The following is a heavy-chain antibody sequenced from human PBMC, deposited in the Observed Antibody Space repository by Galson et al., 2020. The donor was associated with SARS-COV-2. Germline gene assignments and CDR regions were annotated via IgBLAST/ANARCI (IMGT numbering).Heavy chain of an antibody. V-gene: IGHV4-31*03. Sequence: ASETLSLTCTVSGGSISSGGYYWSWIRQHPGKGLEWIGYIYYSGSTYYNPSLKSRVTISVDTSKNQFSLKLSSVTAADTAVYYCATLDYYGSGRDYWGQGTLVTVSS. CDR1: GGSISSGGYY. D-gene: IGHD3-10*01. CDR3: ATLDYYGSGRDY. J-gene: IGHJ4*02. CDR2: IYYSGST.